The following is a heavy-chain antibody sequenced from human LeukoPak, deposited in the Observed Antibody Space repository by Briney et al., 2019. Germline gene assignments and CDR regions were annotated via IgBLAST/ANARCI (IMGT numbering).Heavy chain of an antibody. V-gene: IGHV3-30*18. CDR2: ISCDGNIK. CDR3: AKDKDEAFDI. J-gene: IGHJ3*02. Sequence: GGSLRLSCAASGFTFSSYGMHWVRQAPGKGLEWVAVISCDGNIKYYADLVKGRFTISRDNAKNSLYLQMNSLRAEDTALYYCAKDKDEAFDIWGQGTMVTVSS. CDR1: GFTFSSYG.